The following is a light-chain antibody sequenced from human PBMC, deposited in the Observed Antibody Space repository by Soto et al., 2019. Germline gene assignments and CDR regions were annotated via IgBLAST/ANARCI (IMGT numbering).Light chain of an antibody. CDR2: GAS. CDR1: QSISGW. V-gene: IGKV1-5*01. Sequence: DVQVTQSPSTLSASVGDIVTITCRASQSISGWLAWYQQKPGKAPNLLIYGASTLQSGVPSRFSGSGSGTDFTLTINSLQAEDFATYYCQQTRSYPSTFGGGTKVDIK. J-gene: IGKJ4*01. CDR3: QQTRSYPST.